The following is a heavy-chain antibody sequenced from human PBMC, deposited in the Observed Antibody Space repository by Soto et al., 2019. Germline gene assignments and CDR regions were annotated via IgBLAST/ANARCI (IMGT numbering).Heavy chain of an antibody. CDR1: GGSISSGGYY. D-gene: IGHD4-17*01. CDR2: IYYSGST. CDR3: ARDDYGDYAYGMDV. V-gene: IGHV4-31*03. Sequence: QVQLQESGPGLVKPSQTLSLTCTVSGGSISSGGYYWSWIRQHPGKGLEWIGYIYYSGSTYYNPSLKSRVTISVDTSKNQSSLKLSSVTAADTAVYYCARDDYGDYAYGMDVWGQGTTVTVSS. J-gene: IGHJ6*02.